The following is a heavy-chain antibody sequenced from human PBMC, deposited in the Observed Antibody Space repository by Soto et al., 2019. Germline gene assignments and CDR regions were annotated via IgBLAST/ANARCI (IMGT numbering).Heavy chain of an antibody. Sequence: GGSLRLSCAASGFTFSSYAMSWVRQAPGKGLEWVSAISGSGGSTYYADSVKGRFTISRDNSKNTLYLQMNSLRAEDTAVYYCAKIKLDSSGSYYGRPPYYYYGMDVWGQGTTVTVSS. CDR1: GFTFSSYA. V-gene: IGHV3-23*01. D-gene: IGHD3-22*01. CDR3: AKIKLDSSGSYYGRPPYYYYGMDV. J-gene: IGHJ6*02. CDR2: ISGSGGST.